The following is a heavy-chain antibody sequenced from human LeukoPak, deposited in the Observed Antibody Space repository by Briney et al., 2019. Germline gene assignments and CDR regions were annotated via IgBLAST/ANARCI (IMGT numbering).Heavy chain of an antibody. CDR1: GFTFSRYA. J-gene: IGHJ6*03. CDR3: ARVYGSGSFYYYYYMDV. Sequence: GGSLRLSCAASGFTFSRYAMSWIRQAPGKGLEWVSYISSSGSTIYYADSVKGRFTISRDNAKNSLYLQMNSLRAEDTAVYYCARVYGSGSFYYYYYMDVWGKGTTVTISS. V-gene: IGHV3-11*01. D-gene: IGHD3-10*01. CDR2: ISSSGSTI.